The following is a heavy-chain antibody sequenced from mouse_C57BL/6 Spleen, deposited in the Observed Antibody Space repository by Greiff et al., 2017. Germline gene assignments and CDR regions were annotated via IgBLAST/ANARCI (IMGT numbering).Heavy chain of an antibody. Sequence: QVQLQQSGPELVKPGASVKISCKASGYAFSSSWMNWVKQRPGKGLEWIGRIYPGDGDTNYNGKFKGKATLTADKSSSTAYMQLSSLTSEDSAVYFCARSAPFDFDYWGQGTTLTVSS. CDR1: GYAFSSSW. V-gene: IGHV1-82*01. CDR2: IYPGDGDT. CDR3: ARSAPFDFDY. J-gene: IGHJ2*01.